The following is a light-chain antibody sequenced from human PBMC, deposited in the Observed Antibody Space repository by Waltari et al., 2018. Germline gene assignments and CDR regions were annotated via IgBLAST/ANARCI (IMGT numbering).Light chain of an antibody. V-gene: IGKV3-11*01. CDR3: QQRGTWPPIS. J-gene: IGKJ5*01. Sequence: IVLTQSPVILSLSRGGTATLSCRARQSVTNYLAWYQQIPGQAPRLRIYHASKRATGIPARFSVGGSVTDFTLTINSLETEDFAVYYGQQRGTWPPISFGQGTRLEI. CDR2: HAS. CDR1: QSVTNY.